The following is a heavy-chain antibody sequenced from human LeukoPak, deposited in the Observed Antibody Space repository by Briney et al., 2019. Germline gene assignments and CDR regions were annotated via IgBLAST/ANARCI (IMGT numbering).Heavy chain of an antibody. CDR1: GGSISSYY. Sequence: SETLSLTCTVSGGSISSYYWSWIRQPPGKGLEWIGYIYYSGSTNYNPSLKSRVTISVDTSKNQFSLKLSSVTAADTAVYYCARWRRRGSGSYYLFDYWGQGTLVTVSS. J-gene: IGHJ4*02. CDR3: ARWRRRGSGSYYLFDY. CDR2: IYYSGST. D-gene: IGHD3-10*01. V-gene: IGHV4-59*01.